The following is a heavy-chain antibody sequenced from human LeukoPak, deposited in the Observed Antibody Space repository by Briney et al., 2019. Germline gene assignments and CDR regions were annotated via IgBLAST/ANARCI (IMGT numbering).Heavy chain of an antibody. Sequence: PSETLSLTCSVSGGSISSNNFCWGWIRQPPGKGLEWIGCAYSSGSTNVSPSLRSRVTISVDTSKNQFSLKLTSVSAADTALYYCAKNDDNVNYYQWMDVWGKGTTVAVSS. CDR2: AYSSGST. D-gene: IGHD1-1*01. J-gene: IGHJ6*04. V-gene: IGHV4-39*01. CDR1: GGSISSNNFC. CDR3: AKNDDNVNYYQWMDV.